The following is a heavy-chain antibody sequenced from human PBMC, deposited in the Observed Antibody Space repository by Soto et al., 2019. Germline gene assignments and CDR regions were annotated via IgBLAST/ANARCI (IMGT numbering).Heavy chain of an antibody. Sequence: SVKVTCKDSGGTFSSYARSWVRQAPGQGLEWMGGIIPVFGTANYAQKFQGRVTITADESTSTAYMELSSLRSEDTAVYYCARDSSGYYRTFDYWGQGTLVTVSS. CDR1: GGTFSSYA. CDR2: IIPVFGTA. D-gene: IGHD3-22*01. J-gene: IGHJ4*02. V-gene: IGHV1-69*13. CDR3: ARDSSGYYRTFDY.